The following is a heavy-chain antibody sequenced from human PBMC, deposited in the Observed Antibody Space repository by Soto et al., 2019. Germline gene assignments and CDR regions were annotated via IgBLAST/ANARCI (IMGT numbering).Heavy chain of an antibody. CDR1: GFTFSSYW. V-gene: IGHV3-7*01. Sequence: GGSLRLSCAASGFTFSSYWMSWVRQAPGKGLEWVANIKQDGSEKYYVDSVKGRFTISRDNAKNSLYLQMNSLRAEDTAVYYCAKNAGGPRITIFGVVTHHYYYYMDVWGKGTTVTVSS. CDR2: IKQDGSEK. J-gene: IGHJ6*03. CDR3: AKNAGGPRITIFGVVTHHYYYYMDV. D-gene: IGHD3-3*01.